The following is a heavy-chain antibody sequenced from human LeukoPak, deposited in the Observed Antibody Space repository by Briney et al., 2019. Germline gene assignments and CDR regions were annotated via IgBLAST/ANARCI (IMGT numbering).Heavy chain of an antibody. Sequence: PSETLSLTCTVSGGSISNFHWSWIRQPPGKGLECIRYIYYSGSTHHNPSLKSRVTISADTSKNQFSLKLSSVTAADTAVYYCARAQNYYDITTYYYEGDAFDIWGQGTMVTVSS. J-gene: IGHJ3*02. CDR3: ARAQNYYDITTYYYEGDAFDI. V-gene: IGHV4-59*12. D-gene: IGHD3-22*01. CDR1: GGSISNFH. CDR2: IYYSGST.